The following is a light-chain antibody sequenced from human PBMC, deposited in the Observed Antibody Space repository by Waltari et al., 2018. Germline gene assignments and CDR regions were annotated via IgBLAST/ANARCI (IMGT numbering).Light chain of an antibody. Sequence: QVVVTQEPSLTVSPGGTVTLTCGSSTGAVTSGHYPYWFQQEPRQAPRTLIYDTSNKHSWTPARFSGSLLGGKAALTLSGAQPEDEAAYYCLLSYSDFVVFGGGTKLTVL. CDR1: TGAVTSGHY. CDR2: DTS. J-gene: IGLJ2*01. CDR3: LLSYSDFVV. V-gene: IGLV7-46*01.